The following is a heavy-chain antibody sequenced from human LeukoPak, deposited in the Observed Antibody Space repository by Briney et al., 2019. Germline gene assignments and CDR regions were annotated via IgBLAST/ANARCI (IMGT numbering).Heavy chain of an antibody. J-gene: IGHJ6*03. D-gene: IGHD4-11*01. CDR1: GFTFSSYA. CDR2: IWYDGSNK. Sequence: GGSLRLSCAASGFTFSSYAMSWVRQAPGKGLEWVAVIWYDGSNKYYADSVKGRFTISRDNSKNTLYLQMNSLRAEDTAVYYCARLATTGPDYYYYYYMDVWGKGTTVTVSS. V-gene: IGHV3-33*08. CDR3: ARLATTGPDYYYYYYMDV.